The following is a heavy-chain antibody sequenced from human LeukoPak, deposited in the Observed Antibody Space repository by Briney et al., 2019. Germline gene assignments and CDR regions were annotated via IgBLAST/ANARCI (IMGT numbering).Heavy chain of an antibody. Sequence: SVKVSCKASGYTFTGHYMHWVRQAPGQGLEWMGGIIPIFGTANYAQTFQGRVTITADESTTTAHMELSSLRSEDTAVYYCARSSSTSIYYYAMDVWGQGTTVTVSS. CDR3: ARSSSTSIYYYAMDV. CDR1: GYTFTGHY. D-gene: IGHD2-2*01. J-gene: IGHJ6*02. CDR2: IIPIFGTA. V-gene: IGHV1-69*13.